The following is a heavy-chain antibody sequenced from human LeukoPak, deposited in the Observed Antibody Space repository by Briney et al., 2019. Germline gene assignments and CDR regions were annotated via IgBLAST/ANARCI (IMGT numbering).Heavy chain of an antibody. V-gene: IGHV4-59*08. D-gene: IGHD6-19*01. CDR2: IYYSGST. Sequence: SETLSLTCTVSGGSISSYYWSWIRQPPGKGLEWIGYIYYSGSTNYNPSLKSRVTISVDTSKNQFSLKLSSVTAAGTAVYYCARHGNGIAVAVFDYWGQGTLVTVSS. CDR1: GGSISSYY. CDR3: ARHGNGIAVAVFDY. J-gene: IGHJ4*02.